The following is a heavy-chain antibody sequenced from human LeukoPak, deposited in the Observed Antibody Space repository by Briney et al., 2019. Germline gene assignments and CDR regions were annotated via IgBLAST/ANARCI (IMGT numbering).Heavy chain of an antibody. J-gene: IGHJ5*02. CDR3: ARDSATPWTYYYDSSGYYFNWFDP. CDR2: ISAYNGNT. CDR1: GYTFTSYG. Sequence: ASVKVSCKASGYTFTSYGISWVRQAPGQGLEWMGWISAYNGNTNYAQKLQGRVTMTTDTSTSTAYMELRSLRSDDTAVYYCARDSATPWTYYYDSSGYYFNWFDPWGQGTLVTVSS. D-gene: IGHD3-22*01. V-gene: IGHV1-18*01.